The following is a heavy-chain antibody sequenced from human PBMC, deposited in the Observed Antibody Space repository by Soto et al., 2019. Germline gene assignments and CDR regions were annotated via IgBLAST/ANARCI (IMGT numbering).Heavy chain of an antibody. D-gene: IGHD1-1*01. CDR2: IYSGGST. V-gene: IGHV3-53*04. CDR1: GFTVSSNY. J-gene: IGHJ4*02. Sequence: EVQLVESGGGLVQPGGSLRLSCAASGFTVSSNYMSWVRQAPGKGLEWVSVIYSGGSTYYADSVKGRFTISRHNSKNTLYLQMNSLRAEDTAVYYCARAQSAYNWNDVFRNWGQGTLVTVSS. CDR3: ARAQSAYNWNDVFRN.